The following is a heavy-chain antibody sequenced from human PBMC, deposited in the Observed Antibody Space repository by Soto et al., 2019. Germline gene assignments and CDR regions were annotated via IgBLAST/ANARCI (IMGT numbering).Heavy chain of an antibody. V-gene: IGHV3-21*01. J-gene: IGHJ4*02. CDR3: ARDESYYDSSGYSHYFDY. CDR2: ISSSSSYI. CDR1: GFTFSSYS. Sequence: GGSLRLSCAASGFTFSSYSMNWVRQAPGKGLEWVSSISSSSSYIYYADSVKGRFTISRDNAKNSLYLQMNSLRAEDTAVYYCARDESYYDSSGYSHYFDYWGQGTLVTVSS. D-gene: IGHD3-22*01.